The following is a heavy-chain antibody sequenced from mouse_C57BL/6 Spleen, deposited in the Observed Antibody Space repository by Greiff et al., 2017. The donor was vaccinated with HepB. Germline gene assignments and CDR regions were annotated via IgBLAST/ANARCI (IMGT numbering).Heavy chain of an antibody. CDR3: AALTGWVDY. CDR1: GYTFTSYW. J-gene: IGHJ2*01. D-gene: IGHD4-1*01. Sequence: VHVKQPGAELVRPGSSVKLSCKASGYTFTSYWMDWVKQRPGQGLEWIGNIYPSDSETHYNQKFKDKATLTVDKSSSTAYMQLSSLTSEDSAVYYCAALTGWVDYWGQGTTLTVSS. CDR2: IYPSDSET. V-gene: IGHV1-61*01.